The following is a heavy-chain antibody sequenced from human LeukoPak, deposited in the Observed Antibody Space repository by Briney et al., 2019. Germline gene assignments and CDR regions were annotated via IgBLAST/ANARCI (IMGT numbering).Heavy chain of an antibody. CDR2: IYYSGST. D-gene: IGHD1-26*01. V-gene: IGHV4-39*01. CDR3: ARRGGWELFFDY. CDR1: GGSISSSNYY. J-gene: IGHJ4*02. Sequence: SETLSFTCTVSGGSISSSNYYWGWIRQPPGKGLEWIGSIYYSGSTYYNPSLKSRVTISVDTSKNQFSLKLSSVTAADTAVYYCARRGGWELFFDYWGQGTLVTVSS.